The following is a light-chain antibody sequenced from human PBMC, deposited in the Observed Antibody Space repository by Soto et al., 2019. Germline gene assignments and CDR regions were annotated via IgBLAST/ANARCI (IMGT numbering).Light chain of an antibody. J-gene: IGKJ1*01. CDR2: AAS. Sequence: DIQMTQSPSSLSASVGDRVTITCRASQSISSYLNWYQQKPGKAPKLLIYAASSLQGGVPSRFSGSGSGTDFTLTISSLQPEDFATYYCQQSYSTPRTFGQGTKVAIK. CDR3: QQSYSTPRT. CDR1: QSISSY. V-gene: IGKV1-39*01.